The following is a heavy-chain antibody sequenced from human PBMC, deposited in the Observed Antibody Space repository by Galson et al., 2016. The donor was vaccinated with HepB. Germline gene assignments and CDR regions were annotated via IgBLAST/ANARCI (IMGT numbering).Heavy chain of an antibody. CDR1: GGSISRGGSY. Sequence: TLSLTCTVSGGSISRGGSYWSWIRQNPGKGLEWIGYIYYSGSTYYNPSLESRVSISVDTSKNQFSLKLSSVTAADTAVYYCARVAESEMETTLSDYYYMDVWGKGTTVTVSS. J-gene: IGHJ6*03. CDR3: ARVAESEMETTLSDYYYMDV. CDR2: IYYSGST. V-gene: IGHV4-31*03. D-gene: IGHD4-17*01.